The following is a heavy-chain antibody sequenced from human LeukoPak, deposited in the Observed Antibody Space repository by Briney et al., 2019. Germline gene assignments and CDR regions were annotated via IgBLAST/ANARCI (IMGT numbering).Heavy chain of an antibody. D-gene: IGHD3-22*01. J-gene: IGHJ3*02. CDR2: ISGSGGST. CDR3: AKDSQYYYDSSGYYYNDAFDI. Sequence: GGSLRLSCAASGFTFSSYAMSWVRQAPGKGLEWVSAISGSGGSTYYADSVKGRFTISRDNSKNTLYLQMNSLRAEDTAVYYCAKDSQYYYDSSGYYYNDAFDIWGQGTMVTVSS. V-gene: IGHV3-23*01. CDR1: GFTFSSYA.